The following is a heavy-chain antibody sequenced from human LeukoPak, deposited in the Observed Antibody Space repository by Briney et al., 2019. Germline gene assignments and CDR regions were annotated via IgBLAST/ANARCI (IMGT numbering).Heavy chain of an antibody. Sequence: GASVKVSCKASGYTFTGYYMHWVRQAPGQGLEWMGWINPNSGGTNYAQKFQGRVTMTRDTSISTAYMELSRLRSDDTAVHYCARRLDTLYYYYGMDVWGQGTTVTVSS. CDR1: GYTFTGYY. CDR2: INPNSGGT. J-gene: IGHJ6*02. V-gene: IGHV1-2*02. D-gene: IGHD5-18*01. CDR3: ARRLDTLYYYYGMDV.